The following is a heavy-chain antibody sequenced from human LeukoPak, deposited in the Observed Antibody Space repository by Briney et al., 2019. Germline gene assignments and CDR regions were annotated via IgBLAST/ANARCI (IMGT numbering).Heavy chain of an antibody. CDR2: ISSSGSTI. CDR1: GFTFSDYY. V-gene: IGHV3-11*04. Sequence: PGGSLRLSCAASGFTFSDYYMSWIRQAPGKGLEWVSYISSSGSTIYYADPVKGRFTISRDNAKNSLYLQMNSLRAEDTAVYYCARALYSSSWYDVGGFDPWGQGTLVTVSS. D-gene: IGHD6-13*01. CDR3: ARALYSSSWYDVGGFDP. J-gene: IGHJ5*02.